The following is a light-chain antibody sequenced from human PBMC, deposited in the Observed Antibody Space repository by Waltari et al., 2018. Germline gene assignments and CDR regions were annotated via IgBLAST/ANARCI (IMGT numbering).Light chain of an antibody. CDR2: GEN. Sequence: SSELTHDPAVSVALGPTVRTTCPGDTPRSPLPSWFQQKPGQTPVVVVHGENNRPSGIPDRFSGSRSGNTVSLTIAGVQAEDEADYYCNSRDSSGDRLVFGGGTKLTVL. J-gene: IGLJ3*02. V-gene: IGLV3-19*01. CDR3: NSRDSSGDRLV. CDR1: TPRSPL.